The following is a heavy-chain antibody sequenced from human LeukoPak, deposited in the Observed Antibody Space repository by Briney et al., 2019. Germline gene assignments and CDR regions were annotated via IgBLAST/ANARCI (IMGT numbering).Heavy chain of an antibody. CDR2: IYSGGST. CDR1: GFTVSSNY. J-gene: IGHJ3*02. CDR3: AGGITGTSRAFDI. D-gene: IGHD1-7*01. V-gene: IGHV3-53*01. Sequence: PGGSLRLSCAASGFTVSSNYMTWVRQAPGRGLEWVSVIYSGGSTYYTDSVKGRFTISRDNSKNTLYLQMNSLRAEDTAVYYCAGGITGTSRAFDIWGQGTMVTVSS.